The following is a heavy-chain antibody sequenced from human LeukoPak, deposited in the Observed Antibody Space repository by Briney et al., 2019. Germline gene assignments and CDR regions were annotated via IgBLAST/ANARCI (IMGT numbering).Heavy chain of an antibody. CDR1: GASISSTYW. CDR3: ATRATDGPL. J-gene: IGHJ4*02. CDR2: IHDSGST. D-gene: IGHD5-24*01. V-gene: IGHV4-4*02. Sequence: SETLSLTCAVSGASISSTYWSTWVRQPPGKGLGWIGEIHDSGSTNYNPSLKSRVPISVDKSKNQFSLKLTSVTAAVTAVYYCATRATDGPLWGEGTRVTVSS.